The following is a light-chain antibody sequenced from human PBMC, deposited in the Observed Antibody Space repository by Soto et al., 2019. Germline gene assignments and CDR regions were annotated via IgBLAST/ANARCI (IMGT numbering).Light chain of an antibody. CDR3: QQYYSIPPT. CDR1: QSVLYSSNNKNY. Sequence: DIVMTQSPDSLAVSLGERATINCKSSQSVLYSSNNKNYLAWYQQKPGQPPKLLIDWASTRESGVPDRFSGSGSGTDFTLTISSLQAEDVAVYYCQQYYSIPPTFGQGTKLEIK. J-gene: IGKJ2*01. V-gene: IGKV4-1*01. CDR2: WAS.